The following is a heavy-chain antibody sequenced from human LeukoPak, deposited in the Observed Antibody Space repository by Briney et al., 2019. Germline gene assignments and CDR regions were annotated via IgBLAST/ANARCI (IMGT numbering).Heavy chain of an antibody. CDR3: ARGPPNWGYDY. D-gene: IGHD7-27*01. CDR2: MSPNSGDT. CDR1: GYTFTSYD. J-gene: IGHJ4*02. Sequence: ASVKVSCKASGYTFTSYDFNWVRQATGQRPEWMGWMSPNSGDTGYAQKFQDRVTMTRNTSLSTAYMELSSLRSDDTAVYHCARGPPNWGYDYWGPGTLVTVSS. V-gene: IGHV1-8*01.